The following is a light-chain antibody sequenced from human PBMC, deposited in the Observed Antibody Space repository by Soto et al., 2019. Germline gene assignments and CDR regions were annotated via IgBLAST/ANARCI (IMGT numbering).Light chain of an antibody. CDR3: QQRSNWPAIT. CDR1: QSVSSSN. J-gene: IGKJ5*01. Sequence: IVLTQSPGTLSLSPGERATLSCRASQSVSSSNLACYQQKPGQPPRLLIYGASSRATGVPARFSGSGSGTDFTLTISSLEPEDFAVYYCQQRSNWPAITFGQRTRLEI. V-gene: IGKV3D-20*02. CDR2: GAS.